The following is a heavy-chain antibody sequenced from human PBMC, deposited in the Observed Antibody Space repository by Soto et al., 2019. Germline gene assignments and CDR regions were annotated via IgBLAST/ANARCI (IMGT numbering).Heavy chain of an antibody. CDR2: MNPINGAT. CDR1: GYDFTAYD. J-gene: IGHJ6*02. D-gene: IGHD6-13*01. Sequence: VASVKVSCKASGYDFTAYDINWVRQASGQGLDWMGWMNPINGATGSARRFQGRVSMTRNTATGTAYLELTSLRSDDSAVYYCGRGPSPRAPAGGTPYYYAMDVWGQGTTVTVSS. CDR3: GRGPSPRAPAGGTPYYYAMDV. V-gene: IGHV1-8*02.